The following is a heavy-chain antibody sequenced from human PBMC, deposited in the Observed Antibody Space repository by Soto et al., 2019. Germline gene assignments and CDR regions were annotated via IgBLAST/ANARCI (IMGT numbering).Heavy chain of an antibody. V-gene: IGHV1-18*01. Sequence: QVQLVQSRAEVKEPGASVKVSCKASGYTFPSYGIGWVRQAPGQGLEWMGWISAYNGNTNYAQKLQGRVTMTTDTSTSTAYMELRSLRYDDTAVYYCAREYGSGSRFDYWGQGTLVTVSS. CDR2: ISAYNGNT. J-gene: IGHJ4*02. D-gene: IGHD3-10*01. CDR1: GYTFPSYG. CDR3: AREYGSGSRFDY.